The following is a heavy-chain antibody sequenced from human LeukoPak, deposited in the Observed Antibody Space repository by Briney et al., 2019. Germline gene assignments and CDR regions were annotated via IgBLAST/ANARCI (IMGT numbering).Heavy chain of an antibody. Sequence: SETLSLTCAVSGGSISSGGYYWSWIRQSPGKGLEWIGYIYYTGTTSYNPSLKSRVTISAETSKNQFSLNLISVTAADTAVYYCASRKLGNDYWGQGTLVTVSS. V-gene: IGHV4-61*08. CDR2: IYYTGTT. CDR1: GGSISSGGYY. J-gene: IGHJ4*02. D-gene: IGHD7-27*01. CDR3: ASRKLGNDY.